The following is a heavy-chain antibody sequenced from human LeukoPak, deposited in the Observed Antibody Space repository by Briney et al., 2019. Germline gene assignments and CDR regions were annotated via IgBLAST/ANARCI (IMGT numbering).Heavy chain of an antibody. CDR1: GGSIDSNS. J-gene: IGHJ5*02. CDR3: ARRSSSWKNWFDP. Sequence: SETLSLTCTVSGGSIDSNSWTWIRQPPGKGLEWIGYIYYSGTTNYNPSLKSRVTMSIDMSKNQFSLKLSSVTAADTAVYYCARRSSSWKNWFDPWGQGTLVTVSS. CDR2: IYYSGTT. D-gene: IGHD6-13*01. V-gene: IGHV4-59*01.